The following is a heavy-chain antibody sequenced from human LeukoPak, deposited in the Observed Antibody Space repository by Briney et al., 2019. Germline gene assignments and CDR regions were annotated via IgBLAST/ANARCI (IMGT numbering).Heavy chain of an antibody. CDR3: AREVLGYDFWSP. CDR2: ISSSSSYI. D-gene: IGHD3-3*01. CDR1: GFTFSSYS. J-gene: IGHJ5*02. Sequence: GGSLRLSCAASGFTFSSYSMNWVRQAPGKGLEWVSSISSSSSYIYYADSVKGRFTISRDNAKNSLYLQMNSLRAEDTAVYYCAREVLGYDFWSPWGQGPLVTVSS. V-gene: IGHV3-21*01.